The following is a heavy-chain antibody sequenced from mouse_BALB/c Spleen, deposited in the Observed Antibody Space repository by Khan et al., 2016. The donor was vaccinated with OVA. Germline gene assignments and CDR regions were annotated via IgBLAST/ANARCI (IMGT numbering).Heavy chain of an antibody. CDR2: ISSGGDNT. V-gene: IGHV5-9*03. D-gene: IGHD2-1*01. CDR1: GFTFSSFS. J-gene: IGHJ3*01. CDR3: ARSNYGTFAY. Sequence: EVELVESGGGLVKPGGSLKLSCAASGFTFSSFSMSWVRQTPEKRLELVATISSGGDNTFYSDSVKGRFTISRDNAKNNLSLQMSSLRSEDTALYYCARSNYGTFAYWGQGTLVTVSA.